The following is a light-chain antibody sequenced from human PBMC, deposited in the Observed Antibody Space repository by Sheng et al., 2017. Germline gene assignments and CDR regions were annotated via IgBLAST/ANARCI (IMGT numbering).Light chain of an antibody. CDR3: CSYASTVSYV. Sequence: QSALTQPASVSGSPGQSITISCTGTSSDVGSYNLVSWYQQYPGKAPKLMIYEGNKRPSGISNRFSGSKSGNTASLTISGLQAEDEADYYRCSYASTVSYVFGTGTKVTV. CDR2: EGN. CDR1: SSDVGSYNL. J-gene: IGLJ1*01. V-gene: IGLV2-23*01.